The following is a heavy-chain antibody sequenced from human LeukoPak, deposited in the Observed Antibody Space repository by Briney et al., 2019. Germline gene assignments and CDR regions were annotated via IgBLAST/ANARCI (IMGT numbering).Heavy chain of an antibody. CDR3: TTDRRLRRPSGFDP. J-gene: IGHJ5*02. CDR1: GFTFVDHG. V-gene: IGHV3-20*04. Sequence: PGGSLRLSCGASGFTFVDHGMSWVREVPGKGLEWVSGINWKGDNTAYADSVKGRFTISRDNAKNSLYLQMNSLKTEDTAVYYCTTDRRLRRPSGFDPWGQGTLVTVSS. CDR2: INWKGDNT. D-gene: IGHD4-17*01.